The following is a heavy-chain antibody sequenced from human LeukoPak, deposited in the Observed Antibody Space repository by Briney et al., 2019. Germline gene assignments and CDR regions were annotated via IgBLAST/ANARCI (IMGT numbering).Heavy chain of an antibody. J-gene: IGHJ3*02. CDR2: IVVGGGNT. CDR3: AADKTVTTERLAFDI. V-gene: IGHV1-58*01. CDR1: GFTFTSSA. Sequence: SVKVPCKASGFTFTSSAVQWVRQARGQRLEWIGWIVVGGGNTNYAQKFQERVTITRDMSTSTAYMELSSLRSEDTAVYYCAADKTVTTERLAFDIWGQGTMVTVSS. D-gene: IGHD4-17*01.